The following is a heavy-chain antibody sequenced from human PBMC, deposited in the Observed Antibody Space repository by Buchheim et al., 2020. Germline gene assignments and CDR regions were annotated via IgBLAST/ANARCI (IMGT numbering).Heavy chain of an antibody. CDR1: GGSISSSSYY. CDR3: ARLDCSSTSCYRYYYYYYMDV. V-gene: IGHV4-39*01. J-gene: IGHJ6*03. D-gene: IGHD2-2*01. Sequence: QLQLQESGPGLVKPSETLSLTCTVSGGSISSSSYYWGWIRQPPGKGLEWIGSIYYSGSTYYNPSLKSRVTISVDTSKNQFSLKLSSVTAADTAVYYCARLDCSSTSCYRYYYYYYMDVWGKGTT. CDR2: IYYSGST.